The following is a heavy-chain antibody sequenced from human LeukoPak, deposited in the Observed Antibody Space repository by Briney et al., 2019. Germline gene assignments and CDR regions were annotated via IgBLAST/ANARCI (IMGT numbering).Heavy chain of an antibody. D-gene: IGHD4-17*01. CDR2: IYPGDSDI. CDR3: ARRPGDYVDY. CDR1: GYSFTTYW. V-gene: IGHV5-51*01. J-gene: IGHJ4*02. Sequence: GESLKISCRGSGYSFTTYWIGWVRQMPGKGLEWMGIIYPGDSDIKYSPSFQGQVTISADKSISTAYLQWSSLKASDTAMYYCARRPGDYVDYWGQGTLVTVSS.